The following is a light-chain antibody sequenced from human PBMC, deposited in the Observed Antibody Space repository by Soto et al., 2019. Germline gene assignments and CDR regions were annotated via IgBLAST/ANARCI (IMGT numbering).Light chain of an antibody. CDR3: AAWDDNLIGVV. J-gene: IGLJ2*01. V-gene: IGLV1-47*01. CDR1: ASNVGNNY. CDR2: NNG. Sequence: QSVLTQPPSVSGAPGQRVTISCSGSASNVGNNYVSWYQQLPGTAPKLHISNNGQRPSGVPDRFSASKSGTSASLAISGLRSEDEAEYSCAAWDDNLIGVVFGGGTKLTVL.